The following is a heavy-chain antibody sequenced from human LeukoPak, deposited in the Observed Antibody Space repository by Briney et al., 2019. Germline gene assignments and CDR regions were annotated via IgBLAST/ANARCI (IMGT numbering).Heavy chain of an antibody. J-gene: IGHJ4*02. CDR3: ARDRGSSGFFYYFDY. D-gene: IGHD6-19*01. Sequence: GGSLRLSCAASGFTFSSYAMHWVRQAPGKGLEWVAVISYDGSNKYYADSVKGRFTISRDNSKNTLYLQMNSLRAEDTAVYYCARDRGSSGFFYYFDYWGQGTLVTVSS. V-gene: IGHV3-30*04. CDR2: ISYDGSNK. CDR1: GFTFSSYA.